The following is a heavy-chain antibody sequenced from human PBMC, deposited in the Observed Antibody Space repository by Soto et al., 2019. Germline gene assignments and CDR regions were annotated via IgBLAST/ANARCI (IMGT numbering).Heavy chain of an antibody. CDR2: ISYDGSNK. V-gene: IGHV3-30-3*01. CDR3: ATRGYCSSTGCLADYYGMDV. Sequence: PGGSLRLSCAASGFIFRSFDMHWVRQAPGKGLEWVAVISYDGSNKYYADSVKGRFTISRDNSKNTLYLQMNSLRAEDTAVYYCATRGYCSSTGCLADYYGMDVWGQGTTVTVSS. D-gene: IGHD2-2*01. J-gene: IGHJ6*02. CDR1: GFIFRSFD.